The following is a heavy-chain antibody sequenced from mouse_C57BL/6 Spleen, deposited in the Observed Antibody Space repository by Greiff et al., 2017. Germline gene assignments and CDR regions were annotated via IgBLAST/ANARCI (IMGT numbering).Heavy chain of an antibody. V-gene: IGHV14-2*01. CDR2: IDPEDGDT. D-gene: IGHD1-1*01. CDR3: GSTTVGGNFDV. Sequence: EVQLQQSGAELVKPGASVKLSCTASGFNFTDYYMHWVKQRTEQGLEWIGRIDPEDGDTKYAPKFKGKATITADTSSNTAYLQLSSLTSEDTAVYYCGSTTVGGNFDVWGTGTTVTVSA. CDR1: GFNFTDYY. J-gene: IGHJ1*03.